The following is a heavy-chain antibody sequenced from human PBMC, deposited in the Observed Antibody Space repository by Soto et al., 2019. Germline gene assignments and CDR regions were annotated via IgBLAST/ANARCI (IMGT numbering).Heavy chain of an antibody. CDR3: ASSNIVVVPDNSYPYYYYGMDV. CDR2: IYYSGST. V-gene: IGHV4-39*01. Sequence: SETLSLTCTVSGGSISSSSYYWGWIRQPPGKGLEWIGSIYYSGSTYYNPSLKSRVTISVDTSKNQFSLKLSSVTAADTAVYYCASSNIVVVPDNSYPYYYYGMDVWGQGTTVTVSS. J-gene: IGHJ6*02. CDR1: GGSISSSSYY. D-gene: IGHD2-2*01.